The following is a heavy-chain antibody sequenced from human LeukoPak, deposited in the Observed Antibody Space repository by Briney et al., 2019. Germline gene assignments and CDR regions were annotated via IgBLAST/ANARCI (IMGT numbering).Heavy chain of an antibody. D-gene: IGHD3-3*01. Sequence: ASVKVSCKASGYTFTGYYMHWVRQAPGQELEWMGWINPNSGGTNYAQKFQGRVTMTRDTSISTAYMELSRLRSDDTAVYYCASLWSGYYRVFDYWGQGTLVTVSS. CDR3: ASLWSGYYRVFDY. V-gene: IGHV1-2*02. J-gene: IGHJ4*02. CDR1: GYTFTGYY. CDR2: INPNSGGT.